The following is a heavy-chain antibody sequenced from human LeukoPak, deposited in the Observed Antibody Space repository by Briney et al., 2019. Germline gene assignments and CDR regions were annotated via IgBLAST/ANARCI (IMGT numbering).Heavy chain of an antibody. CDR1: GFTFSSYG. CDR3: ARGTFYYGLGSYYNADY. D-gene: IGHD3-10*01. J-gene: IGHJ4*02. Sequence: PGRSLRLSCAASGFTFSSYGMHWVRQAPGKGLEWVAVISYDGYTKYYTDSVRGRFSISRDNSKNTLYLQMNSLRDEDTAVYYCARGTFYYGLGSYYNADYWGQGTLVTVSS. CDR2: ISYDGYTK. V-gene: IGHV3-30*03.